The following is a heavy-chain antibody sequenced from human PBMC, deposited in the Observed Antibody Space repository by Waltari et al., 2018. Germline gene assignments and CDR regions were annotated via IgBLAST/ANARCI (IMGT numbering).Heavy chain of an antibody. D-gene: IGHD3-9*01. CDR1: GFTFDDYA. CDR3: AKEQGRGPYYDILTGQFDY. J-gene: IGHJ4*02. Sequence: EVQLVESGGGLVQPGRSLRLSCAASGFTFDDYAMPWVRQAPGKGLEWVSGISWNRGGIGYADSVKGRFTISRDNAKNSLYLQMNSLRAEDTALYYCAKEQGRGPYYDILTGQFDYWGQGTLVTVSS. CDR2: ISWNRGGI. V-gene: IGHV3-9*01.